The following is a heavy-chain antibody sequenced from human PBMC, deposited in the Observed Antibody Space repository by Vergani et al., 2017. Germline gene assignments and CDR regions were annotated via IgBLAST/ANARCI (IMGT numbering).Heavy chain of an antibody. CDR2: INPNSGGT. J-gene: IGHJ6*02. D-gene: IGHD4-17*01. CDR3: AREEQDYGLLYYYYGMDV. V-gene: IGHV1-2*02. CDR1: GYTFTGYY. Sequence: QVQLVQSGAEVKKPGASVKVSCKASGYTFTGYYMHWVRQAPGQGLEWMGWINPNSGGTNYAQKFQGRVTMTRDTSISTAYMELSRLRSDDTAVYYCAREEQDYGLLYYYYGMDVWGQGTTVTVSS.